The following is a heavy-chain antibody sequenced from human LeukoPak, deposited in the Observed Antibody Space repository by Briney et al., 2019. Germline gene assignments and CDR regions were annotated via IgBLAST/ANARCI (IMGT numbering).Heavy chain of an antibody. J-gene: IGHJ4*02. V-gene: IGHV4-61*01. CDR3: ARERSYYGSGSYYDY. CDR2: IYYSGST. CDR1: GDSISTSSYY. Sequence: SETLSLTCTVSGDSISTSSYYWSWIRQPPGKGLEWIGYIYYSGSTNYNPSLKSRVTISVDTSKNQFSLKLSSVTAADTAVYYCARERSYYGSGSYYDYWGQGTLVTVSS. D-gene: IGHD3-10*01.